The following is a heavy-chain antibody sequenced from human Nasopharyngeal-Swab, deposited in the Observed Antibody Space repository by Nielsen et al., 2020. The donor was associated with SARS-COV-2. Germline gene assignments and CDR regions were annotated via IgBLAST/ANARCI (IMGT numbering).Heavy chain of an antibody. Sequence: GGSLRLSCAASGFTFSRYWMSWVRQAPGKGLEWVAVISYDGSNKYYADSVKGRFTISRDNSKNTLYLQMNSLRAEDTAVYYCAKDRYYDFWSGYYTKDYWGQGTLVTVSS. J-gene: IGHJ4*02. V-gene: IGHV3-30*18. D-gene: IGHD3-3*01. CDR2: ISYDGSNK. CDR1: GFTFSRYW. CDR3: AKDRYYDFWSGYYTKDY.